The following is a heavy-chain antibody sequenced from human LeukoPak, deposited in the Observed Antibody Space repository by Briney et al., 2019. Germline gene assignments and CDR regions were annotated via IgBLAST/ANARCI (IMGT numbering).Heavy chain of an antibody. J-gene: IGHJ4*02. CDR3: ARDMAAALEIDY. V-gene: IGHV1-8*01. Sequence: ASVKVSCKASGYTFTSYDISWVRQATGQGLEWMGWMTPDSGNTVYAQKFQGRVTMTRDTSTSTVYMELSSLRSEDTAVYYCARDMAAALEIDYWGQGTLVTVSS. CDR1: GYTFTSYD. D-gene: IGHD6-13*01. CDR2: MTPDSGNT.